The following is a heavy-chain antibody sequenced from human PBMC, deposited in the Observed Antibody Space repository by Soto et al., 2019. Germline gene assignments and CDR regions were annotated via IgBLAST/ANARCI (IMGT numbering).Heavy chain of an antibody. Sequence: QVQLQQWGAGLLKTSETLSLTCAVSGGPFSGFYWSWLRQPPGRGLERIGGINHRGSTNYNPSLESRVTISVDTSKNQFSLKLISVTAADTAVYYCARDGFCSGGSCRVGHWFDPWGQGTLVTVSS. J-gene: IGHJ5*02. CDR1: GGPFSGFY. D-gene: IGHD2-15*01. CDR2: INHRGST. CDR3: ARDGFCSGGSCRVGHWFDP. V-gene: IGHV4-34*01.